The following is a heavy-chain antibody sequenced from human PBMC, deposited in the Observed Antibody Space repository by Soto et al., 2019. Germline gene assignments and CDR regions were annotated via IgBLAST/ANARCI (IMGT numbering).Heavy chain of an antibody. J-gene: IGHJ1*01. CDR3: ALGYCSGGSCYSGEYFQH. Sequence: SVKVSCKASGGTFSSYAISWVRQAPGQGLEWMGGIIPIFGTANYAQKFQGRVTITADESTSTAYMELSSLRSEDTAVYYCALGYCSGGSCYSGEYFQHWGQGTLGTVS. D-gene: IGHD2-15*01. CDR2: IIPIFGTA. CDR1: GGTFSSYA. V-gene: IGHV1-69*13.